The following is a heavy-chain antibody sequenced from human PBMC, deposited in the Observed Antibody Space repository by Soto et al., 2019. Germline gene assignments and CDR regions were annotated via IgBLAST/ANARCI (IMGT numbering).Heavy chain of an antibody. D-gene: IGHD6-6*01. CDR1: GYTFSNYD. CDR3: ARRRLLAARRGDWFDP. CDR2: MNPNSDNT. V-gene: IGHV1-8*01. Sequence: QVQLVQSGAEVKDPGASVKVSCKASGYTFSNYDIGWVRQASGQGLEWMGWMNPNSDNTGYAQKFQGRVTMTRNTSISTADMELSSLRSEDTAVYYCARRRLLAARRGDWFDPWGQGTLVTVSS. J-gene: IGHJ5*02.